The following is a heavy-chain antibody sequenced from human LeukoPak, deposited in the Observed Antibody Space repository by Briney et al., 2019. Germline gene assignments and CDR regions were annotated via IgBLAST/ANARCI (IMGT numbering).Heavy chain of an antibody. D-gene: IGHD6-19*01. CDR2: IYYSGST. J-gene: IGHJ4*02. V-gene: IGHV4-59*01. CDR3: GSSVVAGTQIDY. CDR1: GGSISSYY. Sequence: PSETLSLTCTVSGGSISSYYWSWIRQPPGKGLEWVGYIYYSGSTNYNPSLKSRVTISVDTSKNQFSLKLSSVTAADTAVYYCGSSVVAGTQIDYWGQGTLVTVSS.